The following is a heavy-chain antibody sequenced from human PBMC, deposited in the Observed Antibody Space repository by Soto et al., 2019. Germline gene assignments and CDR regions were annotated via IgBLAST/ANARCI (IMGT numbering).Heavy chain of an antibody. V-gene: IGHV3-13*01. CDR2: LSYADDT. CDR3: AKGHHSASGYYYMDV. CDR1: GFHLSSYY. J-gene: IGHJ6*03. Sequence: GRSLSLPYAPSGFHLSSYYMRWVRPPTGKGLEWVAALSYADDTYYPGCVRGRFTGSRESAKNSLYLQMNSLTAGETAVYYCAKGHHSASGYYYMDVWGKGTTVTVSS. D-gene: IGHD3-10*01.